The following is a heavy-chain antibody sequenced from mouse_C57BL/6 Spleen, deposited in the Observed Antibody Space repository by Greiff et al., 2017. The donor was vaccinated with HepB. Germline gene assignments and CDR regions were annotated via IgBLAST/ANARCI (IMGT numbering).Heavy chain of an antibody. J-gene: IGHJ2*01. D-gene: IGHD4-1*01. CDR3: ARGGLTGTGYFDY. V-gene: IGHV1-80*01. CDR1: GYAFSSYW. CDR2: IYPGVGDT. Sequence: QVQLKESGAELVKPGASVKISCKASGYAFSSYWMNWVKQRPGKGLEWIGQIYPGVGDTNYNGKFKGKATLTADKSSSTAYMQLSSLTSEDSAVYFCARGGLTGTGYFDYWGQGTTLTVSS.